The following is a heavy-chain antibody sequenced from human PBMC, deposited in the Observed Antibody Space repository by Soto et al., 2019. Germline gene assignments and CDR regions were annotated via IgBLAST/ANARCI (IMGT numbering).Heavy chain of an antibody. CDR1: GGSISSSSYY. J-gene: IGHJ3*02. V-gene: IGHV4-39*01. D-gene: IGHD3-3*01. CDR3: ASPLGGVRFLELLGGRYSFDI. Sequence: SETLSLTCTVSGGSISSSSYYWGWIRQPTGKGLEWIGSIYYSGSTYYNPSLKSRVTISVDTSKNQFSLKLSSLTAADTAVYYCASPLGGVRFLELLGGRYSFDIWGQGTMVTVSS. CDR2: IYYSGST.